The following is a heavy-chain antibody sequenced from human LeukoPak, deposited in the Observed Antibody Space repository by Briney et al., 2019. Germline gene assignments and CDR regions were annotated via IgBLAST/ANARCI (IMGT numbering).Heavy chain of an antibody. V-gene: IGHV4-39*01. J-gene: IGHJ4*02. D-gene: IGHD3-3*01. CDR1: GGSMSSSNYY. CDR3: ARLGDFWGGYGYFDY. Sequence: SETLSLTCTVSGGSMSSSNYYWGWIRQPPGKGLEWIGSIHYSGSTYYNPSLKSRVTISVDTSKKQFNLKLTSVTAADTAVYYCARLGDFWGGYGYFDYWGQGTLVTVSS. CDR2: IHYSGST.